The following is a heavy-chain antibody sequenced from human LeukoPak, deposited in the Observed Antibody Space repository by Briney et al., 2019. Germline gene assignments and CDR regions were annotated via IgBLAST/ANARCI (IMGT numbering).Heavy chain of an antibody. D-gene: IGHD6-6*01. CDR3: ASGVAARFYTMDV. CDR2: IWYDGSNK. V-gene: IGHV3-33*01. Sequence: PGGSLRLSCAASGFTFSSYGMHWVRQAPGXXXEWVAIIWYDGSNKYYADSVKGRFTISRDNSKNTLYLQMNSLRAEDTAVYYCASGVAARFYTMDVWGQGTTVTVSS. J-gene: IGHJ6*02. CDR1: GFTFSSYG.